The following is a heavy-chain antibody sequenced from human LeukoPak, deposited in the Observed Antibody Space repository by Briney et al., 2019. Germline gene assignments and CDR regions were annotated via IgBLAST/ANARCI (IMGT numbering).Heavy chain of an antibody. J-gene: IGHJ4*02. D-gene: IGHD1-26*01. CDR2: VYYDGNT. CDR3: TKDSGHHRTDC. CDR1: GGSINRSSYD. V-gene: IGHV4-39*02. Sequence: KPSETLPLTCSVSGGSINRSSYDWGWIRQAPGKGLVWICSVYYDGNTYYNPNPSLKSRATVSMDTSRNQFSLKLRSVTAADTAVYYCTKDSGHHRTDCWGQGTLVTVSS.